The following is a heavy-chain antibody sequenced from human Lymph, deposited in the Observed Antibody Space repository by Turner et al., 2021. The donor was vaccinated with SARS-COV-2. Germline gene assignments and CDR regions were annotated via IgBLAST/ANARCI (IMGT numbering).Heavy chain of an antibody. CDR1: GFTFSSYG. CDR3: AKVRSIFGVVIGGMDV. J-gene: IGHJ6*02. D-gene: IGHD3-3*01. V-gene: IGHV3-30*18. Sequence: QVQLVESGGGVVQPGRSLRLSCAATGFTFSSYGMHWVRQAPGKGLEWVAVISYDGSNKYYADSLKGRFTISRDNSKNTLYLQMNSLRAEDTAVYYCAKVRSIFGVVIGGMDVWGQGTTVTVSS. CDR2: ISYDGSNK.